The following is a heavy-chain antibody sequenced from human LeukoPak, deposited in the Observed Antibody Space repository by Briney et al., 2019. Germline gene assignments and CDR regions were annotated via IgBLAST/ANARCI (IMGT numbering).Heavy chain of an antibody. Sequence: GESLKISCKGSGYSFTSYWIGWVRQMPGKGLEWMGIIYPGDSDTRYSPSFQGQVTISADKSISTAYLQWSSLKASDTAMYYCARRVYCGGDCYCFDYWGQGTTVTVSS. V-gene: IGHV5-51*01. CDR3: ARRVYCGGDCYCFDY. J-gene: IGHJ4*02. CDR1: GYSFTSYW. D-gene: IGHD2-21*02. CDR2: IYPGDSDT.